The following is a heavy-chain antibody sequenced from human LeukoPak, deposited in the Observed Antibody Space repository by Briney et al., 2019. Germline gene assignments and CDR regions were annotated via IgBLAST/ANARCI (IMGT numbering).Heavy chain of an antibody. CDR1: GFTVTSHY. D-gene: IGHD3-22*01. CDR3: ARDPFDNSVHY. V-gene: IGHV3-66*01. CDR2: IYSIAGGGYT. Sequence: PGGSLRLSCKVSGFTVTSHYMSWVRQAPGKGLEWVSLIYSIAGGGYTYYTDSVKGRFTFSRDNSKNTLFLQMNSLRVEDTAVYYCARDPFDNSVHYWGQGTLVTVSS. J-gene: IGHJ4*02.